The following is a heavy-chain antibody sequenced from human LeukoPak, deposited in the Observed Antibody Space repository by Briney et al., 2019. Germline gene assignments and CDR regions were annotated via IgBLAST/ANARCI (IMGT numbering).Heavy chain of an antibody. CDR1: GFTFSSYA. V-gene: IGHV3-23*01. CDR2: ISGSGGST. D-gene: IGHD4-17*01. J-gene: IGHJ4*02. Sequence: SGGSLRLSCAASGFTFSSYAMSWARQAPGKGLEWVSAISGSGGSTYYADSVKGRFTISRDNSKNTLYLQMNSLRAEDTAVYYCANHATTEGYFDYWGQGTLVTVSS. CDR3: ANHATTEGYFDY.